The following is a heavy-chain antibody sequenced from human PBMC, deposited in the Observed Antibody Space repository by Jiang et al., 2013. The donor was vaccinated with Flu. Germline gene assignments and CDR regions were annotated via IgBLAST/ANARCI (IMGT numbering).Heavy chain of an antibody. Sequence: KSRVTMSVDTSKNQFSLKLSSVTAADTAVYYCARDLYYYDSSGYYDAFDIWGQGTMVTVSS. D-gene: IGHD3-22*01. J-gene: IGHJ3*02. V-gene: IGHV4-4*06. CDR3: ARDLYYYDSSGYYDAFDI.